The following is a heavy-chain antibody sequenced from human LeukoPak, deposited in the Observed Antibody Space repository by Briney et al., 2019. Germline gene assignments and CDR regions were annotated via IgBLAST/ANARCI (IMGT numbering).Heavy chain of an antibody. J-gene: IGHJ3*02. CDR2: ISGSGGST. CDR3: AKDLDDSSGYYYSSAFDI. Sequence: GGSLRLSCTASGFTFSSYAMSWVRQAPGKGLERVSAISGSGGSTYYADSVKGRFTISRDNSKNTLYLQMNSLRAEDTAVYYCAKDLDDSSGYYYSSAFDIWGQGTMVTVSS. D-gene: IGHD3-22*01. V-gene: IGHV3-23*01. CDR1: GFTFSSYA.